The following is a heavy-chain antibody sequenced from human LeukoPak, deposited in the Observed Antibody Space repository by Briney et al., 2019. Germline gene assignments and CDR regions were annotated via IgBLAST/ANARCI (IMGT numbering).Heavy chain of an antibody. V-gene: IGHV1-2*02. CDR1: GYTLTGYY. CDR3: ARSDDYGDYGAFDI. CDR2: INPNSGGT. J-gene: IGHJ3*02. D-gene: IGHD4-17*01. Sequence: GASVKVSCKASGYTLTGYYMHWVRQAPGQGLEWMGWINPNSGGTNYAQKFQGRVTMTRDTSISTAYMELSRLRSDDTAVYYRARSDDYGDYGAFDIWGQGTMVTVSS.